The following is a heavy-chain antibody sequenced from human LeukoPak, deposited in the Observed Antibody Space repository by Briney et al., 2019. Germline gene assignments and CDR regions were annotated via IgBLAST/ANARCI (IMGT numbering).Heavy chain of an antibody. CDR3: YSSDDAFDI. CDR2: INPNSGGT. CDR1: GYTFTDYY. D-gene: IGHD3-22*01. J-gene: IGHJ3*02. V-gene: IGHV1-2*02. Sequence: ASGKVSCKASGYTFTDYYMHWVRQAPGQGLEWMGWINPNSGGTNYAQKFQGRVTMTRDTSITTAYMELSRLRSDDAAVYYCYSSDDAFDIWGQGTMVTVSS.